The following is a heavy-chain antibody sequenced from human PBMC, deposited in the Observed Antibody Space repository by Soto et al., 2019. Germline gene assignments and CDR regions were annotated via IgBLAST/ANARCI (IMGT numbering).Heavy chain of an antibody. CDR2: ISRSSNYI. J-gene: IGHJ4*02. D-gene: IGHD1-20*01. CDR3: ARGFNWLDY. Sequence: PGGSLRLSCAASGFTFSIYTMNWVRQAPGKGLEWVSSISRSSNYIHYSDSVKGRFTISRDNAKRSLFLQMNSLRADDTAVYYCARGFNWLDYWGQGTLVTVSS. V-gene: IGHV3-21*01. CDR1: GFTFSIYT.